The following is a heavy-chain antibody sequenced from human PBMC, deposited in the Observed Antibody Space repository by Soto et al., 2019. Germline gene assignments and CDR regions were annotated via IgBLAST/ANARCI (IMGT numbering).Heavy chain of an antibody. J-gene: IGHJ6*02. D-gene: IGHD3-22*01. V-gene: IGHV1-3*01. CDR1: GYTFTSYA. CDR3: AREYYDSSGYYYTYYYYGMDV. Sequence: GASVKVACKASGYTFTSYAMHWVRQAPGQRLEWMGWINAGNGNTKYSQKFQGRVTITRDTSASTAYMELSSLRSEDTAVYYCAREYYDSSGYYYTYYYYGMDVWGQGTTVTVSS. CDR2: INAGNGNT.